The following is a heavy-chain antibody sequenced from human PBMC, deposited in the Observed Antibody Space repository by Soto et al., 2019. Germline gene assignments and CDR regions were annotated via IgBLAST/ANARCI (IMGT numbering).Heavy chain of an antibody. CDR3: ARDLGYCSSTSCDDY. D-gene: IGHD2-2*01. V-gene: IGHV3-66*01. J-gene: IGHJ4*02. Sequence: EVQLVESGGGLVQPGGSLRLSCAASGFTVSSNYMSWVRQAPGKGLEWVSVIYSGGSTYYADSVKGRFTISRDNSKNTLYLQMNSLRAEDTAVYYCARDLGYCSSTSCDDYWGQGTLVTVSS. CDR2: IYSGGST. CDR1: GFTVSSNY.